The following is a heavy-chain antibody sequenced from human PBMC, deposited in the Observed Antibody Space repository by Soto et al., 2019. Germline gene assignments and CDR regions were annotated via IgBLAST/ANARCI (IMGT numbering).Heavy chain of an antibody. J-gene: IGHJ4*02. CDR1: GGSISSYY. D-gene: IGHD5-18*01. CDR2: IYYSGST. V-gene: IGHV4-59*01. CDR3: ARTDKAMITGLDY. Sequence: SETLSLTCTVSGGSISSYYWSWIRQPPGKGLEWIGYIYYSGSTNYNPSLKSRVTISVDTSKNQFSLKLSSVTAADTAVYYCARTDKAMITGLDYWGQGTLVTVSS.